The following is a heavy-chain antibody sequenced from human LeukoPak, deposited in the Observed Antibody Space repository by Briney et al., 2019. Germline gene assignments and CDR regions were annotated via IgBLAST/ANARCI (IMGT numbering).Heavy chain of an antibody. V-gene: IGHV3-7*01. J-gene: IGHJ5*02. Sequence: PGGSLRLSCAASGFTFTDARMSWVRQAPGKGLEWVANIKQDGSEKYYVDSVKGRFTISRDNAKNSLYLQMNSLRAEDTAVYYCARDLEGSGWGNWFDPWGQGTLVTVSS. CDR2: IKQDGSEK. CDR1: GFTFTDAR. CDR3: ARDLEGSGWGNWFDP. D-gene: IGHD6-19*01.